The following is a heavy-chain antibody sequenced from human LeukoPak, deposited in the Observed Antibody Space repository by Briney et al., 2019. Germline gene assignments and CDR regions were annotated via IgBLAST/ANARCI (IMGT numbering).Heavy chain of an antibody. J-gene: IGHJ6*03. CDR2: IYYSGST. CDR3: ARDRRYYYMDG. CDR1: GGSISSGGYY. Sequence: SETLSLTCTVSGGSISSGGYYWSWLRQHPGKGLEWIGYIYYSGSTYYNPSLKSRVTISVDTSKNQFSLKLSSVTAADTAVYYCARDRRYYYMDGGGKGTTVTVSS. V-gene: IGHV4-31*03.